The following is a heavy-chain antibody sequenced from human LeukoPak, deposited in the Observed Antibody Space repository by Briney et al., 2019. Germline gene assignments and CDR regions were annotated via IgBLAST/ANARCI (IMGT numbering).Heavy chain of an antibody. CDR2: INHSGST. CDR3: ARGKRRYFDWVHFDC. Sequence: PSETLSLTCAVYGGSFSGYYWSWIRQPPGKGLEWIGEINHSGSTNYNPSLKSRVTISVDTSKNQLSLKLSSVTAADTAVYYCARGKRRYFDWVHFDCWGQGTLVTVSS. CDR1: GGSFSGYY. D-gene: IGHD3-9*01. V-gene: IGHV4-34*01. J-gene: IGHJ4*02.